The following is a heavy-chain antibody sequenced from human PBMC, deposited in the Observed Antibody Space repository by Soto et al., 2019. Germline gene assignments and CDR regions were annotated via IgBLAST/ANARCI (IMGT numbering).Heavy chain of an antibody. Sequence: PGGSLRLSCVASGFTFSIYSMNWVRQAPGKGLEWVSYISSSSSTIYYADSVKGRFTISRDNSKNSLYLQMNSLRAEDTAVYYCASSYYDFWSGYYLVDYYYGMDVWGQGTTVTVSS. J-gene: IGHJ6*02. CDR3: ASSYYDFWSGYYLVDYYYGMDV. CDR1: GFTFSIYS. V-gene: IGHV3-48*01. D-gene: IGHD3-3*01. CDR2: ISSSSSTI.